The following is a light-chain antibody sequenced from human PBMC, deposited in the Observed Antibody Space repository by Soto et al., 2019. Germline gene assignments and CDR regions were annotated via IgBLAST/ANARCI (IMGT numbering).Light chain of an antibody. J-gene: IGLJ2*01. CDR2: DVS. CDR1: SSDVGGYNS. V-gene: IGLV2-11*01. CDR3: CSYAGSYTFVV. Sequence: QSALTQPRSVSGSPGQSVTISCTGTSSDVGGYNSVSWYQQHPGKAAKLIIYDVSKRPSGVPDRFSGSKSGNTASLTISGLQAEDEADYYCCSYAGSYTFVVFGGGTKLTVL.